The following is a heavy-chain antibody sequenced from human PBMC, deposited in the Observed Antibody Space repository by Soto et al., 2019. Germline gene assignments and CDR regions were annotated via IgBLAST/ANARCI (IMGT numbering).Heavy chain of an antibody. V-gene: IGHV3-7*03. D-gene: IGHD4-17*01. CDR2: INQDGSER. CDR3: AVYGYGVSAAAY. Sequence: PXGSLIHSCACSGLTFRNDWLSWVRQAPGKGLEWVANINQDGSERYYVDSVRGRFTISRDNVENSLYLQLNSLRPEDTAVYYCAVYGYGVSAAAYWGQGTLVTVSS. J-gene: IGHJ4*02. CDR1: GLTFRNDW.